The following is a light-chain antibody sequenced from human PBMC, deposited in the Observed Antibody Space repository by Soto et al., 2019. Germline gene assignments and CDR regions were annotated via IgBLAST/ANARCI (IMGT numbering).Light chain of an antibody. Sequence: QSALTQPPSASGSPGQSLTISCKGSNRDVGAYKYVSWYQQRPGTAPKMIIFEVDKRPSGVPNRFSGSRSGDKASLTVSGLQTEDEADYYCSSYSTTTTPQWVFGGGTKLTVL. CDR2: EVD. J-gene: IGLJ3*02. CDR3: SSYSTTTTPQWV. V-gene: IGLV2-8*01. CDR1: NRDVGAYKY.